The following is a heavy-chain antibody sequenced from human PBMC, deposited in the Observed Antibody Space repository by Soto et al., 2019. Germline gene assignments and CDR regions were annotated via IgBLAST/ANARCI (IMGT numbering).Heavy chain of an antibody. CDR2: IYHSGST. CDR3: ARLSGPEHGPNY. V-gene: IGHV4-30-2*01. CDR1: GGSISSGVYS. J-gene: IGHJ4*02. Sequence: SETLSLTCAVSGGSISSGVYSWSWIRQPPGKGLEWIGYIYHSGSTYYSPSFQGQVTMSADKSISTAYLQWSSLKASDTAMYYCARLSGPEHGPNYWGQGTLVTVSS.